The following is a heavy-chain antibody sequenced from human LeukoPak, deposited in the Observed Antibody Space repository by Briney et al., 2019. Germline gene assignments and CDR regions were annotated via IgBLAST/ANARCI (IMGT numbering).Heavy chain of an antibody. CDR3: ARARVDIVATMGGY. CDR2: IWYDGSNK. V-gene: IGHV3-33*01. D-gene: IGHD5-12*01. CDR1: GFTFSSYG. J-gene: IGHJ4*02. Sequence: GGSLRLSCAASGFTFSSYGMHWVRQAPGKGLEWVAVIWYDGSNKYYADSVKGRFTISRDNSKNTLYLQMNSLRAEDTAVYYCARARVDIVATMGGYWGQGTLVTVSS.